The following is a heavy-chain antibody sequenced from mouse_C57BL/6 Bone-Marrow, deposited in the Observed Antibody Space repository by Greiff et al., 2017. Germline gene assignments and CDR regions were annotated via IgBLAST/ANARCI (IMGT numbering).Heavy chain of an antibody. CDR2: IYPGSGST. J-gene: IGHJ2*01. Sequence: QVQLQQPGAELVKPGASVKVSCKASGYTFTSYWMHWVKQRPGQGLEWIGDIYPGSGSTNYNEKFKSKATLTVDTSSSTAYMQLSSLTSEDSAVYYCARGGGAYYSPFDYWGQGTTLTVSS. CDR3: ARGGGAYYSPFDY. D-gene: IGHD2-12*01. V-gene: IGHV1-55*01. CDR1: GYTFTSYW.